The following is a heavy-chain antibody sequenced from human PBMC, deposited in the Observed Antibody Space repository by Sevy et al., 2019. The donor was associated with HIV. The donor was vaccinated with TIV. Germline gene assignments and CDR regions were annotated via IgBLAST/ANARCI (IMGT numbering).Heavy chain of an antibody. V-gene: IGHV3-23*01. Sequence: GGSLRLSCAASGFTFSSYAMSWVRQAPGKGLEWVSAISGSGGSTYYADSVKGRFTISRDNSKNTLYLQRNSLRAEDTAVYYCAKDIVVVVAAHDGMDVWGQGTTVTVSS. J-gene: IGHJ6*02. CDR2: ISGSGGST. CDR3: AKDIVVVVAAHDGMDV. D-gene: IGHD2-15*01. CDR1: GFTFSSYA.